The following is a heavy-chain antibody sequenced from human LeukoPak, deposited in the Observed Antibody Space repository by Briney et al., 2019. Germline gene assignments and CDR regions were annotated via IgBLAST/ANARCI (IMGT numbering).Heavy chain of an antibody. D-gene: IGHD6-19*01. V-gene: IGHV3-48*01. CDR3: ARDGGSGWSSAFFDF. Sequence: GGSLRLSCAASGFTFSSYSMNWVRQAPGKGLEWVSYISSSSSTIYYADSVKGRFTISRDNSKNTLYLQMSSLRAEDTALYYCARDGGSGWSSAFFDFWGQGTLVTVSS. J-gene: IGHJ4*02. CDR2: ISSSSSTI. CDR1: GFTFSSYS.